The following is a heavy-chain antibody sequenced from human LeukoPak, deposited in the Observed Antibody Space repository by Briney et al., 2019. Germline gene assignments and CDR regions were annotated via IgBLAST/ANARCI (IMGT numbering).Heavy chain of an antibody. Sequence: GASVKVSCKASGYTFTGHYMHWVRQAPGQGLEWMGWINPNSGGTNYAQKFQGWVTMTRDTSISTAYMELSRLRSDDTAVYYCAIGRNYYGSGSYYHFDYWGQGTLVTVSS. CDR3: AIGRNYYGSGSYYHFDY. V-gene: IGHV1-2*04. D-gene: IGHD3-10*01. J-gene: IGHJ4*02. CDR2: INPNSGGT. CDR1: GYTFTGHY.